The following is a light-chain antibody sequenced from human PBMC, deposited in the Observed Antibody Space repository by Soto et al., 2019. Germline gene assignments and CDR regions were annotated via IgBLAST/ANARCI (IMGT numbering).Light chain of an antibody. J-gene: IGLJ2*01. CDR3: SAWDDRLNGPV. CDR1: SSNIGSTS. Sequence: QSVLTQPPSISGTPGQGVVISCSGGSSNIGSTSVNWYQQLPGTAPRLLIYFNDKRPSGVPDRFAGSKSGTSASLVISGLQSEDGADYCSAWDDRLNGPVLGGGTQLTVL. V-gene: IGLV1-44*01. CDR2: FND.